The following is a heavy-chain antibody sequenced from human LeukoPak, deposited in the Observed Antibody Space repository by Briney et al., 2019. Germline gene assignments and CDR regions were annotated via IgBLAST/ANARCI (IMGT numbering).Heavy chain of an antibody. J-gene: IGHJ6*02. D-gene: IGHD3-3*01. Sequence: PSQTLSLTCTVSGGSISSGDYYWSWIRQPPGKGLEWIGYIYYSGSTYYNPSLKSRVTISVDTSKNQFSLKLSSVTAADTAVYYCARAPYDFWSGYTNYYYYGMDVWGQGTTVTVSS. V-gene: IGHV4-30-4*01. CDR3: ARAPYDFWSGYTNYYYYGMDV. CDR2: IYYSGST. CDR1: GGSISSGDYY.